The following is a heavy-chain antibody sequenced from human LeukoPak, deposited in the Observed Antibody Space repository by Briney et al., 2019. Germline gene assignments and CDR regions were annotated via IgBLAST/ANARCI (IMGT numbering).Heavy chain of an antibody. CDR2: IYSGGST. CDR3: ASGEGGDYAIFDY. CDR1: GFTVSSNY. D-gene: IGHD4-17*01. V-gene: IGHV3-53*01. J-gene: IGHJ4*02. Sequence: GGSLRLSCAASGFTVSSNYMSWVRQAPGKGLEWVSVIYSGGSTYYADSVKGRFTISRDNSKNTLYLQMNSLRAEDTAVYYCASGEGGDYAIFDYWGQGTLVTVSS.